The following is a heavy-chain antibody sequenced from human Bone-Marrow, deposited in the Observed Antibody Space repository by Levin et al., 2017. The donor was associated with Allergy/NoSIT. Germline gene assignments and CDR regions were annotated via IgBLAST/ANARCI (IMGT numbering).Heavy chain of an antibody. J-gene: IGHJ6*02. CDR3: ARGGTIFGVVNYYYYGMDV. D-gene: IGHD3-3*01. V-gene: IGHV3-74*01. CDR1: GFTFSSYW. Sequence: ETLSLTCAASGFTFSSYWMHWVRQAPGKGLVWVSRINSDGSSTSYADSVKGRFTISRDNAKNTLYLQMNSLRAEDTAVYYCARGGTIFGVVNYYYYGMDVWGQGTTVTVSS. CDR2: INSDGSST.